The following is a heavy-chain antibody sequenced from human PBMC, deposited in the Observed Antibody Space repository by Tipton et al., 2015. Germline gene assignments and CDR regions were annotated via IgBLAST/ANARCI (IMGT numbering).Heavy chain of an antibody. CDR3: AREVWYNDSTGYDY. Sequence: TLSLTCTVSGGSISSDSYYWGWIRQPPGKGLEWIGSIYRSGSTNYNPSLKSRVTMSVDTSKNQFSLHLSSVTAADTAVYYCAREVWYNDSTGYDYWGQGTLVTVSS. CDR1: GGSISSDSYY. J-gene: IGHJ4*02. D-gene: IGHD3-22*01. V-gene: IGHV4-39*07. CDR2: IYRSGST.